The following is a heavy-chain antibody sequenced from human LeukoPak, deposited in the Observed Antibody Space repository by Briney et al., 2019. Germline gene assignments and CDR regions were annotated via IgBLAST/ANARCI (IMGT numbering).Heavy chain of an antibody. CDR3: ARRKVGPTNYYYGVDV. V-gene: IGHV3-23*01. CDR2: VSASGLST. Sequence: PGGSLRLSCAASGFTFTAYTINWVRQAPGKGLEWVSSVSASGLSTYYADSVKGRFTISRDNSKNTLYLQMNSLTADDTALYYCARRKVGPTNYYYGVDVWGQGTTVTVSS. D-gene: IGHD1-26*01. J-gene: IGHJ6*02. CDR1: GFTFTAYT.